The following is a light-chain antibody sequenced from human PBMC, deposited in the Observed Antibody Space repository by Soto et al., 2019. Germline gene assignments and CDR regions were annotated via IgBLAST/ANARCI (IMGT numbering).Light chain of an antibody. CDR1: SSDVGGYNY. Sequence: QSALTQPASVSGSPGQSISISCTGTSSDVGGYNYVSWYQQYPGKAPKLMIYDVSNRPSGVSNRFSGSKSGNTASLTISGLQVEDEADYYCSSYTSSSTRVFGGGTKLTVL. CDR3: SSYTSSSTRV. CDR2: DVS. V-gene: IGLV2-14*01. J-gene: IGLJ2*01.